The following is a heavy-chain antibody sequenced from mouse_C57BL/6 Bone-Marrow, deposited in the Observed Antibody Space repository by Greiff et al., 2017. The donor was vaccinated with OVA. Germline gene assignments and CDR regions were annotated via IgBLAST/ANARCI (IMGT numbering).Heavy chain of an antibody. CDR1: GFTFSSYA. Sequence: EVQGVESGGGLVKPGGSLKLSCAASGFTFSSYAMSWVRQTPEKRLEWVATISDGGSYTYYPDNVKGRFTISRDNAKNNLYLQMSHLKSEDTAMYYCARGGLTTVVSYYYAMDYWGQGTSVTVSS. D-gene: IGHD1-1*01. J-gene: IGHJ4*01. CDR3: ARGGLTTVVSYYYAMDY. CDR2: ISDGGSYT. V-gene: IGHV5-4*01.